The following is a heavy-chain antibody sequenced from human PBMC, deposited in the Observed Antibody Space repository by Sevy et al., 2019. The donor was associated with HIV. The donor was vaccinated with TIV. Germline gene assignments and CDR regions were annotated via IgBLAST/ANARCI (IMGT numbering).Heavy chain of an antibody. J-gene: IGHJ6*02. CDR2: INPNSGGT. D-gene: IGHD6-19*01. Sequence: ASVKVSCKASGYTFTGYYMHWVRQAPGQGLEWMGWINPNSGGTNYAQKFKGRVTMTRDTSISTAYMELSRLRSDDTAVYYCARESRLSSGWEYLDVWGQGTTVTVSS. V-gene: IGHV1-2*02. CDR1: GYTFTGYY. CDR3: ARESRLSSGWEYLDV.